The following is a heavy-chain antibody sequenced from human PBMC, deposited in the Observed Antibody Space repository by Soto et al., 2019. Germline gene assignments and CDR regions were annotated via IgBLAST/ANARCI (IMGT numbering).Heavy chain of an antibody. V-gene: IGHV1-46*03. J-gene: IGHJ4*02. CDR2: INPLGGST. CDR3: ASSTYYYDSSGPY. Sequence: ASVKVSCKASGYTFTNQYMHWVRQASGQGLEWMGIINPLGGSTNYAEKFQGRVTMTRDTSTSTVYMELSSLRFEDTAVYYCASSTYYYDSSGPYWGQGTLVTVSS. CDR1: GYTFTNQY. D-gene: IGHD3-22*01.